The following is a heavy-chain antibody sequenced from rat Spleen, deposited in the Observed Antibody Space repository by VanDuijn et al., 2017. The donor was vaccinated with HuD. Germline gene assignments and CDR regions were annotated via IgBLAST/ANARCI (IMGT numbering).Heavy chain of an antibody. J-gene: IGHJ3*01. CDR2: ISYDGSST. Sequence: EVQLVESDGGLVQPGRSLKLSCAASGFTFSDYYMAWVRQAPTKGLEWVATISYDGSSTYYRDSVKAQFTISSDNAKNTQDCQMDGLRSDDTATYYCTRHARYTTDDYSWFPYWGQGTRVTVSS. CDR3: TRHARYTTDDYSWFPY. V-gene: IGHV5-29*01. CDR1: GFTFSDYY. D-gene: IGHD1-6*01.